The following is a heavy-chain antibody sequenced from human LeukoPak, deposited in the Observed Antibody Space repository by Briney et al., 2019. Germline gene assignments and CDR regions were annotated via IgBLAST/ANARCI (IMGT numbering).Heavy chain of an antibody. D-gene: IGHD1-1*01. CDR3: ARTTYDY. V-gene: IGHV3-21*01. Sequence: GGSLRLSCAASGFTFNSYSMNWVRQAPGKGLEWVSSISSSSNNIYYADSVEGRFTISRDNAKNSLYLQMNSLRAEDTAVYYCARTTYDYWGQGTLVTVSS. CDR1: GFTFNSYS. J-gene: IGHJ4*02. CDR2: ISSSSNNI.